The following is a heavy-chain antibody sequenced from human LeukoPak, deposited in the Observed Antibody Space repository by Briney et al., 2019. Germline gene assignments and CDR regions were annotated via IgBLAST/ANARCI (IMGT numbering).Heavy chain of an antibody. CDR1: GFTFSSYG. CDR2: ISYDGSNK. Sequence: GGSLRLSCAASGFTFSSYGMHWVRQAPGKGLEWVAAISYDGSNKYYADSVKGRFTISRDNSKDTPYLQMNGLRAEDTAVYYCAKDLAPDSSGYYYAFDYWGQGTLVTVSS. CDR3: AKDLAPDSSGYYYAFDY. J-gene: IGHJ4*02. D-gene: IGHD3-22*01. V-gene: IGHV3-30*18.